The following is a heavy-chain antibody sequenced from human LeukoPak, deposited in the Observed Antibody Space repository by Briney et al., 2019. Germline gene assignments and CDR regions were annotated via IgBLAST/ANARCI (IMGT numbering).Heavy chain of an antibody. J-gene: IGHJ4*02. V-gene: IGHV1-69*13. CDR1: GGTFSSYA. CDR2: IIPIFGTA. CDR3: ARDLGAVDDILTGYYPPYFDY. D-gene: IGHD3-9*01. Sequence: ASVKVSCKASGGTFSSYAINWVRQAPGQGLEGMGGIIPIFGTANYAQKFQGRVTITADESTSTAYMELSSLRSEDTAVYYCARDLGAVDDILTGYYPPYFDYWGQGTLVTVSS.